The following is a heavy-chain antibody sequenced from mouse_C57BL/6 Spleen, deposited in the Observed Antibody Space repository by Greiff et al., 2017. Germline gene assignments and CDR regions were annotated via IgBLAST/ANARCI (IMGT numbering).Heavy chain of an antibody. D-gene: IGHD1-1*01. CDR2: INPYNGGT. CDR3: ARSTVVAQNWDFDG. J-gene: IGHJ1*03. CDR1: GYTFTDYY. V-gene: IGHV1-19*01. Sequence: EVQLQESGPVLVKPGASVKMSCKASGYTFTDYYMNWVKQSHGKSLEWIGVINPYNGGTSYNQKFKGKATLTVDKSSSTAYMEPNSLTSEDSAVYYCARSTVVAQNWDFDGWGTGTTVTVSS.